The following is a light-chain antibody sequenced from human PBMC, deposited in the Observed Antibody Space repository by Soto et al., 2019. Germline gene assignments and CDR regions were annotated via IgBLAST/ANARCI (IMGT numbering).Light chain of an antibody. CDR2: LGS. V-gene: IGKV2-28*01. Sequence: LMTQSPLSLPVTPGEPASISCRSSQSLLHSNGYNYLDWYLQKPGQSPQLLIYLGSNRASGVPARFSGSGSGTDFTLTISRVEAEDVGVYYCMQALQSPVTFGPGTKVDIK. CDR3: MQALQSPVT. CDR1: QSLLHSNGYNY. J-gene: IGKJ3*01.